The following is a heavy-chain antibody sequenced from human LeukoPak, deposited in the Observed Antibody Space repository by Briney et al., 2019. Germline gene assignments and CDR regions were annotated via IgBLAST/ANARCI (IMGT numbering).Heavy chain of an antibody. Sequence: GGSLRLSCAASGFTFSSYAMHWVRQAPGKGLEWVAVISYDGSNKYYADSVKGRFTISRDNSKSTLYLQMNSLRAEDTAVYYCARVKGGYCSGGSCDAFDIWGQGTMVTVSS. CDR3: ARVKGGYCSGGSCDAFDI. J-gene: IGHJ3*02. CDR2: ISYDGSNK. CDR1: GFTFSSYA. D-gene: IGHD2-15*01. V-gene: IGHV3-30*04.